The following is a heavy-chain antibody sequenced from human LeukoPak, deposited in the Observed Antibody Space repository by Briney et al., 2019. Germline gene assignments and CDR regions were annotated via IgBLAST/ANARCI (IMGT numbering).Heavy chain of an antibody. Sequence: QPGGSLRLSCAASGFTFSSYAMHWVRQAPGKGLEWVAVISYDGSNKYYADSVKGRFTISRDNSKNTLYLQMNSLRAEDTAVYYCARDFAGYCSSTSCYTNYYYGMDVWGRGTTVTVSS. J-gene: IGHJ6*02. CDR3: ARDFAGYCSSTSCYTNYYYGMDV. CDR1: GFTFSSYA. D-gene: IGHD2-2*02. CDR2: ISYDGSNK. V-gene: IGHV3-30-3*01.